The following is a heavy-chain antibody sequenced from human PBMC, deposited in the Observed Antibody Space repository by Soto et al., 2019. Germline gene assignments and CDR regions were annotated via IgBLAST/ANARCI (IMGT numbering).Heavy chain of an antibody. CDR1: GYTFTGYY. V-gene: IGHV1-2*04. CDR3: ARDPYTSGWHHDAFDI. CDR2: INPNSGGT. J-gene: IGHJ3*02. Sequence: ASVKVSCKASGYTFTGYYMHWVRQAPGQGLEWMGWINPNSGGTNYAQKFQGWVTMTRDTSISTAYMELSRLRSDDTAVYYCARDPYTSGWHHDAFDIWGQGTLVTVSS. D-gene: IGHD6-19*01.